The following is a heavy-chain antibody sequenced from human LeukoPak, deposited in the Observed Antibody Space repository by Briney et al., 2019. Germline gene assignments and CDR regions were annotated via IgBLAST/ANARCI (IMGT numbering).Heavy chain of an antibody. CDR1: GYTFTGYY. V-gene: IGHV1-2*02. Sequence: ASVKVSCKASGYTFTGYYMHWVRQAPGQGLEWMGWINPNSGDTKYAQKFQGRVTMTRDTSISTAYMELSRLRSDDTAVYYCAKDLTRIVVVPAATPDGWGQGTLVTVSS. D-gene: IGHD2-2*01. CDR3: AKDLTRIVVVPAATPDG. CDR2: INPNSGDT. J-gene: IGHJ4*02.